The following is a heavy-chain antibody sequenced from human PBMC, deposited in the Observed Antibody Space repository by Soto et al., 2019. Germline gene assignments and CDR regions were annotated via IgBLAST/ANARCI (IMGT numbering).Heavy chain of an antibody. CDR2: IWYDGSNK. D-gene: IGHD3-22*01. Sequence: GGSLRLSCAASGFTFSSYGMRWVRQAPGKGLEWVAVIWYDGSNKYYADSVKGRFTISRDNSKNTLYLQMNSLRAEDTAVYYLARLECGSNYYDSSGYFSLGVAPRDYDFDYWGEGALVTIS. V-gene: IGHV3-33*01. CDR3: ARLECGSNYYDSSGYFSLGVAPRDYDFDY. J-gene: IGHJ4*02. CDR1: GFTFSSYG.